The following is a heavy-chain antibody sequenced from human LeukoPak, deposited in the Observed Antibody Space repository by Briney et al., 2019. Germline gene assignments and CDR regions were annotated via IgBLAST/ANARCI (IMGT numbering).Heavy chain of an antibody. CDR3: ASRGHVGSGTYSPYDY. CDR1: GFTVSSNS. J-gene: IGHJ4*02. V-gene: IGHV3-23*01. CDR2: ISGSGSTT. D-gene: IGHD3-10*01. Sequence: GGSLRLSCTVSGFTVSSNSMSWVRQAPGKGLEWVSAISGSGSTTYYADSVKGRFTISRDNSRNTIYLQMTSLRAEDTAVYYCASRGHVGSGTYSPYDYWGQGTLVSVSS.